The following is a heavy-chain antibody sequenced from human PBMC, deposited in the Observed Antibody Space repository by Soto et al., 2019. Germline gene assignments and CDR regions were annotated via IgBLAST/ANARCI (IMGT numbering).Heavy chain of an antibody. V-gene: IGHV3-23*01. J-gene: IGHJ4*02. D-gene: IGHD6-19*01. Sequence: PGGSLSLSCAGSGYSFEKHSMSWVRQAPGKGLEWVSGLNGNGDPTYYAPSVRGRFTISRDNSTKTEFLQMNSLRAADTAVYYCARMYSSDWYYFDYWGQGTLVTVSS. CDR1: GYSFEKHS. CDR3: ARMYSSDWYYFDY. CDR2: LNGNGDPT.